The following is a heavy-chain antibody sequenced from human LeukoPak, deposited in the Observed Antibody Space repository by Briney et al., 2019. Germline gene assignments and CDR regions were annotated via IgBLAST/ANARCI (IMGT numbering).Heavy chain of an antibody. J-gene: IGHJ4*02. CDR3: ARDYGGNSELFYC. D-gene: IGHD4-23*01. CDR2: IYYSGGA. CDR1: GGSISSYY. Sequence: AESLSLTCTVSGGSISSYYWSWIRQPPGKGLEWIGYIYYSGGANYNPSLKRGITISVDTSENQFSLKLSSVTAADTAVYYCARDYGGNSELFYCSGQGALVTVSS. V-gene: IGHV4-59*01.